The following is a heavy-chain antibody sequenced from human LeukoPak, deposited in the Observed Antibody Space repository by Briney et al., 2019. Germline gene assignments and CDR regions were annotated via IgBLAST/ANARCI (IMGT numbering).Heavy chain of an antibody. J-gene: IGHJ4*02. D-gene: IGHD3-16*01. Sequence: GGSLRLSCAASGFTFSSYWMSWVRQAPGKGLEWVANIMQDGSEKYYVDSVKGRFTISRDDAKNSLYLQMNSLRAEDTAVYYCARSYAAAADLDYWGQGTLVTVSS. V-gene: IGHV3-7*01. CDR1: GFTFSSYW. CDR2: IMQDGSEK. CDR3: ARSYAAAADLDY.